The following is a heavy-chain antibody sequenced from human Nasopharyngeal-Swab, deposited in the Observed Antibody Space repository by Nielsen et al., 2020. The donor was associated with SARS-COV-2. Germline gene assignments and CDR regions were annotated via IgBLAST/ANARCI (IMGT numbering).Heavy chain of an antibody. Sequence: VRQAPGKGLEWASYISGSSGTINYVDSVKGRFTVSRDNAKNSLYLQMNSLRAEDTAVYYCARDSPITIFGVVITTPVDYWGQGTLVTVSS. J-gene: IGHJ4*02. D-gene: IGHD3-3*01. V-gene: IGHV3-48*01. CDR3: ARDSPITIFGVVITTPVDY. CDR2: ISGSSGTI.